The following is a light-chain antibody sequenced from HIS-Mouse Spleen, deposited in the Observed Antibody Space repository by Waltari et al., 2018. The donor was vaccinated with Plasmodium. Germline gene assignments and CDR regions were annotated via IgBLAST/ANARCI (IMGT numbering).Light chain of an antibody. CDR1: SRSVGMFNL. Sequence: QSALTQPASVSGSPGQSITIPCPGTSRSVGMFNLVPLYPQHPGKAPQLMIYEGSKRPSGVSNRFSGSKSGNTASLTISGLQAEDEADYYCCSYAGSSTFVVFGGGTKLTVL. J-gene: IGLJ2*01. CDR2: EGS. V-gene: IGLV2-23*03. CDR3: CSYAGSSTFVV.